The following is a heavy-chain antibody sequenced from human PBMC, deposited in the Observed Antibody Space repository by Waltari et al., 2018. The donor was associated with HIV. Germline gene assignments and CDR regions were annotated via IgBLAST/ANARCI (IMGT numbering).Heavy chain of an antibody. Sequence: AQLVESVVGLVQPGGSLRLSSAHSGVSSRDNYFDRLGRAPGNGQRWIGCTRNKVNGYATEYAASVRGRFTILRVDSANALFLQINSWKREDSAVYYCVRGPQVGQYYSGLDVWGRGTTVTVSS. D-gene: IGHD2-2*01. V-gene: IGHV3-72*01. CDR2: TRNKVNGYAT. CDR3: VRGPQVGQYYSGLDV. J-gene: IGHJ6*02. CDR1: GVSSRDNY.